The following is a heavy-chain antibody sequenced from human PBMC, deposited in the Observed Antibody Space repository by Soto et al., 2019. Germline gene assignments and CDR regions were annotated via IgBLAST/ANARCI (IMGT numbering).Heavy chain of an antibody. CDR2: LYYNTTA. J-gene: IGHJ6*02. CDR1: GGSANSGSYY. D-gene: IGHD2-2*01. V-gene: IGHV4-61*01. CDR3: AMTYCTTTSCQAHGMDV. Sequence: QVQLQESGPGLVKPSETLSLTCTVSGGSANSGSYYWTWIRQPPGKGLEWIGYLYYNTTANYNPSLKSRVTISVDSSKNQFSLKLSSVTAADTPVYYCAMTYCTTTSCQAHGMDVWGQGTTVTVSS.